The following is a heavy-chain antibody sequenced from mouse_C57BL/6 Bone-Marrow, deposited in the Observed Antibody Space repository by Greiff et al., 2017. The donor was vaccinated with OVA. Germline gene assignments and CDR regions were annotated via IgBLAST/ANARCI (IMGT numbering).Heavy chain of an antibody. Sequence: VQLQQPGAELVRPGSSVKLSCKASGYTFTSYWMHWVKQRPIQGLEWIGNIDPSDSETHYNQKFKDKATLTVDKSSSTAYMQLSSLTSEDSAVYYCARGDDGYLAYWGQGTLVTVSA. J-gene: IGHJ3*01. CDR2: IDPSDSET. CDR1: GYTFTSYW. D-gene: IGHD2-3*01. V-gene: IGHV1-52*01. CDR3: ARGDDGYLAY.